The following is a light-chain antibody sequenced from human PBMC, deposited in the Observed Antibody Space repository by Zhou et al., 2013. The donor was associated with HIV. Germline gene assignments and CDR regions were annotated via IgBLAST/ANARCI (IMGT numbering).Light chain of an antibody. CDR2: DAS. J-gene: IGKJ1*01. CDR1: QSISVW. Sequence: DIQMTQSPSTLSASIGDRVTITCRASQSISVWLAWYQQKPGKAPKLLIYDASNLETGVPSRFSGSGSGTDFTFTISSLQPDDFATYYCQQYNSYWTFGQGTKVEIK. V-gene: IGKV1-5*01. CDR3: QQYNSYWT.